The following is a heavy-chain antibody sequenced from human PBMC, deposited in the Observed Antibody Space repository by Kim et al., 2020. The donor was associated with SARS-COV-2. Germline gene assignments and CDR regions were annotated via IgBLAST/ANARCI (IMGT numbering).Heavy chain of an antibody. CDR3: ARGECSGGSCYALDD. Sequence: QSLESRVTISVDTSKNQFSLKLSSVTAAYAAVYYCARGECSGGSCYALDDWGQGTLVTVSS. V-gene: IGHV4-31*02. D-gene: IGHD2-15*01. J-gene: IGHJ4*02.